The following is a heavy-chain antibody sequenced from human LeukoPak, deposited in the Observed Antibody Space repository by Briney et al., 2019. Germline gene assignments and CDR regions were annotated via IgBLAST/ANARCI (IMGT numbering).Heavy chain of an antibody. Sequence: ASVKVSCKASGYTFTSYGISWVRQAPGQGLEWMGWISAYNGNTNYAQKLQGRVTMTTDTSTSTAYMELRSLRSDDTAVYYCARAFDSMVRGVSPDFDYWGQGTLVTVSS. V-gene: IGHV1-18*01. J-gene: IGHJ4*02. CDR2: ISAYNGNT. D-gene: IGHD3-10*01. CDR3: ARAFDSMVRGVSPDFDY. CDR1: GYTFTSYG.